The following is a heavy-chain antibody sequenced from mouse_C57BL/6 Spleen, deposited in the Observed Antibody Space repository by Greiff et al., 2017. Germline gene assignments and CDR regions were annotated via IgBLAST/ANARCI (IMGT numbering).Heavy chain of an antibody. CDR3: ARDRDYDYAMDY. Sequence: DVQLVESGGGLVKPGGSLKLSCAASGFTFSSYAMSWVRQTPEKRLEWVATISDGGSYTYYPDNVKGRFTISRDNAKNNLYLQMSYLKSEDTAMYYCARDRDYDYAMDYWGQGTSVTVSS. J-gene: IGHJ4*01. CDR2: ISDGGSYT. V-gene: IGHV5-4*01. CDR1: GFTFSSYA. D-gene: IGHD1-1*01.